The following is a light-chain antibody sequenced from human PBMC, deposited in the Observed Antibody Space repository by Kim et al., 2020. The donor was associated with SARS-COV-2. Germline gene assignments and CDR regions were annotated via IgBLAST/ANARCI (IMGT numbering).Light chain of an antibody. J-gene: IGKJ2*01. CDR2: AAS. CDR3: QQSYSTPQYT. CDR1: QSISSY. V-gene: IGKV1-39*01. Sequence: DIQMTQSPSSLFASVGDRVTITCRASQSISSYLNWYQQKPGKAPKLLIYAASSLQSGVPSRFSGSGSGTDFTLTISSLQPEDFATYYCQQSYSTPQYTFGQGTKLEI.